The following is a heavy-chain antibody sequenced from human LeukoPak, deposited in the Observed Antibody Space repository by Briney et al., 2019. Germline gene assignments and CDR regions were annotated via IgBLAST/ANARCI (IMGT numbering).Heavy chain of an antibody. J-gene: IGHJ4*02. D-gene: IGHD1-26*01. CDR2: ISNSGSP. CDR1: GASITSGGDY. V-gene: IGHV4-31*03. Sequence: SQTLSLTCTVSGASITSGGDYWNWIRQHPGKGLEWIGYISNSGSPYYNPSLKSRISVSLDTSKNHFSLKLDSVTAADTAVYYCARAVGSGSYLFYVWGQGTLVTVSS. CDR3: ARAVGSGSYLFYV.